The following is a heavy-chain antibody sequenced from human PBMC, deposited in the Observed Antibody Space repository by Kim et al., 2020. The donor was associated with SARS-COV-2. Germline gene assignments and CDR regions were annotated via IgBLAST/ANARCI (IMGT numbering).Heavy chain of an antibody. CDR3: ARVKCSSTSCGYDYYYSYGMDV. Sequence: GGSLRLSCAASGFTFSDYYMSWIRQAPGKGLEWVSNISSSSSYTNYADSVKGRFTISRDNAKNSLYLQMNSLRAEDTAVYYWARVKCSSTSCGYDYYYSYGMDVWGQGNTVTVSS. D-gene: IGHD2-2*01. CDR2: ISSSSSYT. V-gene: IGHV3-11*05. CDR1: GFTFSDYY. J-gene: IGHJ6*02.